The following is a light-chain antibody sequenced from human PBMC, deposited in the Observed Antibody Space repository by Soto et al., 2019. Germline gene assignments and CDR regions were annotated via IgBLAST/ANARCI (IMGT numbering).Light chain of an antibody. J-gene: IGKJ5*01. Sequence: AIQLTQSPSSLSASVGDRVIITCRASQDVGNRLAWYQQKPGKPPKLVISNVSNLESGVPSTFSGSGSGTDFTLTISSLEPEDFGNYYCQQYNGYPLTFGQGTRLEMK. CDR1: QDVGNR. V-gene: IGKV1-13*02. CDR3: QQYNGYPLT. CDR2: NVS.